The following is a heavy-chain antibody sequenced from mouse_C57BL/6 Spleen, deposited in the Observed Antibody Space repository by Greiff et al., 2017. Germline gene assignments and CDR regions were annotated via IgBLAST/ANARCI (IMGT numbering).Heavy chain of an antibody. Sequence: EVKLMESGGGLVQPGGSLKLSCAASGFTFSDYGMAWVRQAPRKGPEWVAFISNLAYSIYYADTVTGRVTISRENAKNTLYLDMSSLRSEDTAMYYCASGRTGHWYFDVWGTGTTVTVSS. J-gene: IGHJ1*03. D-gene: IGHD4-1*01. V-gene: IGHV5-15*01. CDR2: ISNLAYSI. CDR3: ASGRTGHWYFDV. CDR1: GFTFSDYG.